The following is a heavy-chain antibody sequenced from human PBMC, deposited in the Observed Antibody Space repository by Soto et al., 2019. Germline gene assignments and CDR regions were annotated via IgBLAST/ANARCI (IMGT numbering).Heavy chain of an antibody. J-gene: IGHJ5*02. Sequence: ASVKVSCKASGYTFTSYYMHWVRQAPGQGLEWMGIINPSGGSTSYAQKFQGRVTMTRDTSTSTVYMELSSLRSEDTAVYYCGRGRNIVVVVAAPRGWLDPWGKGPLVTVSS. CDR1: GYTFTSYY. D-gene: IGHD2-15*01. V-gene: IGHV1-46*01. CDR3: GRGRNIVVVVAAPRGWLDP. CDR2: INPSGGST.